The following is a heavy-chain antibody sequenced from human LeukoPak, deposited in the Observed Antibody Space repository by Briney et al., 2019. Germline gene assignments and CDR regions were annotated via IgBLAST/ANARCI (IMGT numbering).Heavy chain of an antibody. CDR2: IYTSGST. J-gene: IGHJ2*01. CDR3: ARDNEWLVQSAYWYFDL. D-gene: IGHD6-19*01. CDR1: GGSLSSYY. Sequence: SETLSPTCTVSGGSLSSYYWSWIRQPAGKGLEWIGRIYTSGSTNYNPPLKSRVTMSVDTSKNQFSLKLSSVTAADTAVYYCARDNEWLVQSAYWYFDLWGRGTLVTVSS. V-gene: IGHV4-4*07.